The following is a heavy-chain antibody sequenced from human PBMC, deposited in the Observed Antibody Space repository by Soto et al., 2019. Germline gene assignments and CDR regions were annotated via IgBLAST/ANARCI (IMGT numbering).Heavy chain of an antibody. V-gene: IGHV3-48*02. D-gene: IGHD3-10*01. Sequence: LRLSCAASGFTFSSYSMNWVRQAPGKGLEWVSYITSDSKTIFYADSVKGRFTISRDNAKNSLYLLMNSLRDEDTAVYYCARDSAYYGSGISYYDLDVWGQGTTVTVSS. CDR3: ARDSAYYGSGISYYDLDV. CDR1: GFTFSSYS. CDR2: ITSDSKTI. J-gene: IGHJ6*02.